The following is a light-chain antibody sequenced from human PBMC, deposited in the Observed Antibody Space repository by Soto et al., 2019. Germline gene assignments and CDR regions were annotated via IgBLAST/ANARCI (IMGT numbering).Light chain of an antibody. CDR3: AAWDSPDYV. CDR2: EDN. V-gene: IGLV1-51*02. J-gene: IGLJ1*01. Sequence: QSVLTQPPSVSAAPGQRVTISCSGSISNIGNNYVSWYQQFPGTAPILLIYEDNVRPSGIPDRFSGSKSGTSATLGIIGLQTGDEADYYCAAWDSPDYVFGTGTKVTVL. CDR1: ISNIGNNY.